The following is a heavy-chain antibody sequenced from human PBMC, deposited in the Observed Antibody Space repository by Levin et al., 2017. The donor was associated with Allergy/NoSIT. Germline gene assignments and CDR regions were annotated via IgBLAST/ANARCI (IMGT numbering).Heavy chain of an antibody. CDR1: GFTFNGYW. D-gene: IGHD3-3*01. CDR3: AKDRGDVAVVGTASKHYYHGMDV. J-gene: IGHJ6*02. V-gene: IGHV3-74*01. Sequence: GASVKVSCAASGFTFNGYWMHWVRQAPGKGLMWVSRLNSDGSRAAYADSVKGRFTISRDNAKNTLFLHMSSLRAEDTAVYYCAKDRGDVAVVGTASKHYYHGMDVWGQGTTVTVSS. CDR2: LNSDGSRA.